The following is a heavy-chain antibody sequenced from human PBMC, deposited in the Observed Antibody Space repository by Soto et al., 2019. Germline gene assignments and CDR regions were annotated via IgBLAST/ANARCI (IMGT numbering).Heavy chain of an antibody. Sequence: ASLKVSCKASGYSFTGYHIHWVRQAPGQGLEWMGWIDPNSGATNYAQKFQAWVTMTRDTSISTAYIELSSLRSDDTALYYCARDQDDSSGYSGYWGQGTLVNVSS. CDR2: IDPNSGAT. CDR3: ARDQDDSSGYSGY. J-gene: IGHJ4*02. D-gene: IGHD3-22*01. V-gene: IGHV1-2*04. CDR1: GYSFTGYH.